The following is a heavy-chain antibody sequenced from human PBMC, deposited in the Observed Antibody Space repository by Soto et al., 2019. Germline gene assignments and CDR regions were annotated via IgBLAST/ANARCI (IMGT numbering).Heavy chain of an antibody. CDR3: ATSYDILTGYYNGDYYYGMDV. D-gene: IGHD3-9*01. CDR1: GFTFSDYY. CDR2: ISSSGSTI. V-gene: IGHV3-11*01. J-gene: IGHJ6*02. Sequence: PGGSLRLSCAASGFTFSDYYMSWIRQAPGKGLEWVSYISSSGSTIYYADPVKGRFTISRDNAKNSLYLQMNSLRAEDTAVYYYATSYDILTGYYNGDYYYGMDVWGQGTTVTVSS.